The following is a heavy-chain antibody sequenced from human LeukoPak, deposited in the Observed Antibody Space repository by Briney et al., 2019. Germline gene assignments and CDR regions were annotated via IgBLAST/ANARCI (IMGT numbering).Heavy chain of an antibody. D-gene: IGHD6-19*01. CDR2: IWYDGSNK. Sequence: GGSLRLSCAASGFTFSSYGMHWVRQAPGKGLEWVAVIWYDGSNKYYADSVKGRFTISRDNSKNTLYLQMNSLRAEDTAVYYCGKGTAYSSGRHHWFDPWGQGTLVTVSS. CDR1: GFTFSSYG. J-gene: IGHJ5*02. CDR3: GKGTAYSSGRHHWFDP. V-gene: IGHV3-33*06.